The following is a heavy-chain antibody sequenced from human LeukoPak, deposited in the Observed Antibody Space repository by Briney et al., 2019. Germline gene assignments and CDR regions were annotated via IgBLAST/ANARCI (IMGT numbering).Heavy chain of an antibody. V-gene: IGHV7-4-1*02. J-gene: IGHJ4*02. CDR2: INTNTGNP. D-gene: IGHD5-24*01. CDR1: GYTFTSYA. CDR3: ARGERWLQLKVDY. Sequence: ASVNVSFKASGYTFTSYAMNWVRQAPGQGLEWMGWINTNTGNPTYAQGFTGRFVFSLDTSVSTAYLQISSLKAEDTAVYYCARGERWLQLKVDYWGQGTLVTVSS.